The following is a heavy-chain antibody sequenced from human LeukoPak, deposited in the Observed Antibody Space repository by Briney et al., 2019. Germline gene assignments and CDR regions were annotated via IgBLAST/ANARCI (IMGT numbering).Heavy chain of an antibody. Sequence: SVQVSCKASGGTFSSYAISWVGQAAGQGLEWMGGIIPIFGTANYAQKFQGRVTITADKSTSTAYMELSSLRSEDTAVYYCARGHSYYGSGSPDDGGQGTLVTVSS. CDR2: IIPIFGTA. CDR1: GGTFSSYA. CDR3: ARGHSYYGSGSPDD. J-gene: IGHJ4*02. V-gene: IGHV1-69*06. D-gene: IGHD3-10*01.